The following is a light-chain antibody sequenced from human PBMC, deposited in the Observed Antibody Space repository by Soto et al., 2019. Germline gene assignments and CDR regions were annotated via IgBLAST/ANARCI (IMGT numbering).Light chain of an antibody. CDR1: QSVTSGY. J-gene: IGKJ1*01. CDR3: HQYGASPRT. CDR2: GAS. Sequence: EIVLTQSPDTLSLSPGERATLSCRASQSVTSGYLAWYQQKPGQAPRLLIFGASNRATGIPDRFSGSGSGTDFTLTINGLEPEDFAVYSCHQYGASPRTFGQGTKVEIK. V-gene: IGKV3-20*01.